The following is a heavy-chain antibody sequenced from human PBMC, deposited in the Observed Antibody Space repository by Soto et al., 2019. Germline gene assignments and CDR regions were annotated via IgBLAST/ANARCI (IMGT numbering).Heavy chain of an antibody. CDR3: ARGLVHGYCSGGSCYYFDY. CDR2: IYYSGST. J-gene: IGHJ4*02. V-gene: IGHV4-31*03. D-gene: IGHD2-15*01. CDR1: GGSISSGGYY. Sequence: SETLSLTCTVSGGSISSGGYYWSWIRQHPGKGLEWIGYIYYSGSTYYNPSLKSRVTISVDTSKNQFSLKLSSVTAADTAVYYCARGLVHGYCSGGSCYYFDYWGQGTLVTVSS.